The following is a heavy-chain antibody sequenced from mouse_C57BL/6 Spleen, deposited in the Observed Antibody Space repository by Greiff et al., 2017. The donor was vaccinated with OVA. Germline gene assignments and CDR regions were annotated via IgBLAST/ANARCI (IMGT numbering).Heavy chain of an antibody. CDR1: GYTFTSYW. CDR3: ARGGDYDRDFDY. CDR2: IDPSDSET. Sequence: QVQLQQPGAELVRPGSSVKLSCKASGYTFTSYWMHWVKQRPIQGLEWIGNIDPSDSETHYNQKFKDKATLTVDKSSSTAYLQLSSLTSEDSAVYYCARGGDYDRDFDYWGQGTTLTVSS. D-gene: IGHD2-4*01. V-gene: IGHV1-52*01. J-gene: IGHJ2*01.